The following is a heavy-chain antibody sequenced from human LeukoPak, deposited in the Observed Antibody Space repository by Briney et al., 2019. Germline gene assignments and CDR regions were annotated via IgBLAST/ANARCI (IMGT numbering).Heavy chain of an antibody. D-gene: IGHD6-13*01. J-gene: IGHJ4*02. V-gene: IGHV4-59*01. CDR3: ARDYSSSWYYFDY. Sequence: PSETLSLTCTASGGSISSYYWSWIRQPPGKGLEWIGYIYYSGSTNYNPSLKSRVTISVDTSKNQFSLKLSSVAAADTAVYYCARDYSSSWYYFDYWGQGTLVTVSS. CDR2: IYYSGST. CDR1: GGSISSYY.